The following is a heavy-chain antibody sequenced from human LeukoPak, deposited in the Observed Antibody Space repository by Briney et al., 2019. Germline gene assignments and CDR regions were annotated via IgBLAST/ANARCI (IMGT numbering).Heavy chain of an antibody. CDR2: ISGSGGST. CDR3: ANNGGVAVAGSFDY. Sequence: GGSLRLSCAAFGFTFSSYAMSWVRQAPGKGLEWVSTISGSGGSTYYADSVKGRFTISRDNSKNTLYLQMNSLRAEDTAVYYCANNGGVAVAGSFDYWGQGTLVTVSS. D-gene: IGHD6-19*01. V-gene: IGHV3-23*01. J-gene: IGHJ4*02. CDR1: GFTFSSYA.